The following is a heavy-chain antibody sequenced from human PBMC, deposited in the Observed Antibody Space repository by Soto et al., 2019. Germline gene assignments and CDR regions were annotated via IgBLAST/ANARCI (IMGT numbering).Heavy chain of an antibody. CDR1: GFTFSSHW. Sequence: PGGSLRLSCAASGFTFSSHWMHWVRQAPGKGLVWVSRINSDGSDSTYADSVKGRFTISRDNAKNTLYLQMNSLRADDTAVYYCARSTELDGYNYGDWGQGTLVTVSS. D-gene: IGHD5-12*01. J-gene: IGHJ4*02. CDR3: ARSTELDGYNYGD. V-gene: IGHV3-74*01. CDR2: INSDGSDS.